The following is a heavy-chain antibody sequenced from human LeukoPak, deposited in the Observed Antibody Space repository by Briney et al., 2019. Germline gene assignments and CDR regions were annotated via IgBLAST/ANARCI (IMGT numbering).Heavy chain of an antibody. Sequence: VSVKVSCKASGYTFTGYYMHWVRQAPGQGLEWMGWINPNSGGTNYAQKFQGRVTMTRDTSISTAYMELSRLRSDDTAVYYCARESITMVRGVRGFDPWGQGTLVTVSS. CDR3: ARESITMVRGVRGFDP. CDR1: GYTFTGYY. D-gene: IGHD3-10*01. CDR2: INPNSGGT. V-gene: IGHV1-2*02. J-gene: IGHJ5*02.